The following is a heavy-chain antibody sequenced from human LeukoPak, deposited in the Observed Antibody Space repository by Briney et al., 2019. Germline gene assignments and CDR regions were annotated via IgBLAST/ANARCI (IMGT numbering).Heavy chain of an antibody. J-gene: IGHJ4*02. D-gene: IGHD2-15*01. V-gene: IGHV1-2*06. CDR1: GYTFTGYY. Sequence: ASVKVSCKASGYTFTGYYMHWMRQAPGQGLEWMGRINPNGGGTNYAQKFQGRVTMTRDTSISTAYMELSRLRSDDTAVYYCARDHCSGGSCYDFVDYWGQGTLVTVSS. CDR3: ARDHCSGGSCYDFVDY. CDR2: INPNGGGT.